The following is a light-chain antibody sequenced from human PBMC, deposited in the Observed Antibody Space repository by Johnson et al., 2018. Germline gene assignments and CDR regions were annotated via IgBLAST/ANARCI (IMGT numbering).Light chain of an antibody. J-gene: IGLJ1*01. CDR1: SSNIGNNY. CDR3: GTGDSSLSAGNF. CDR2: ENN. V-gene: IGLV1-51*02. Sequence: QSVLTQPPSVSAAPGQKVTISCSGSSSNIGNNYVSWYQQLPGTAPKLLIYENNKRPSGIPDRFSGSKFGTSATLGITGLQTGDEADYYCGTGDSSLSAGNFFGTGTKVSVL.